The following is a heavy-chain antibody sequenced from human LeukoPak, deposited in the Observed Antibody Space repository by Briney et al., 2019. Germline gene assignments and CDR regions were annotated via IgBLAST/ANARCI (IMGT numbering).Heavy chain of an antibody. CDR2: IKQEGSEK. J-gene: IGHJ6*02. Sequence: GGSLRLSCAASGFTFRRYWMSWVRQAPGKGLEWVANIKQEGSEKYYVDSVKGRFIISRDNAKNSLFLQMNSVTAEDTAVYFCASGVDGHGDSDYSYYYGVDVWGQGTTVTVSS. V-gene: IGHV3-7*01. CDR1: GFTFRRYW. CDR3: ASGVDGHGDSDYSYYYGVDV. D-gene: IGHD4-17*01.